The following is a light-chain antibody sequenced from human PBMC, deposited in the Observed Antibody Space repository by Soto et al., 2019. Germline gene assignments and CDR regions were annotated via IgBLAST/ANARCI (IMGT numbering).Light chain of an antibody. V-gene: IGKV3-20*01. CDR1: QSVTSSY. Sequence: EIVLTQSPGTLSLSPGDRATLSCRASQSVTSSYLAWYQQKPGQAPRLLIYGASSRATGIPDRFSGSGSGTDFTLTICRLGPEDFAVYYCQQYDSSPETSGQGTKVDIK. CDR3: QQYDSSPET. J-gene: IGKJ1*01. CDR2: GAS.